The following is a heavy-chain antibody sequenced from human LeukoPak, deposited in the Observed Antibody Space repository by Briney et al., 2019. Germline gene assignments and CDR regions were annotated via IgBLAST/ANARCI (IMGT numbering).Heavy chain of an antibody. D-gene: IGHD3-3*01. CDR1: GGSISSYY. CDR2: IYYSWST. V-gene: IGHV4-59*01. J-gene: IGHJ4*02. CDR3: ASRSSIWSGYQDTLYYFDS. Sequence: PSETLSLTCTVSGGSISSYYWSWIRQPPGKRLEWIGHIYYSWSTNYNPSLKSRVTISVDTSKNQFSLKLGSVTAADTAVYYCASRSSIWSGYQDTLYYFDSWGQGTLVTVSS.